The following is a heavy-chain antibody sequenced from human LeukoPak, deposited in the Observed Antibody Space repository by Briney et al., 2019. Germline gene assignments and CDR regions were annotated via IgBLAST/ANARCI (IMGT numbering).Heavy chain of an antibody. CDR3: ARDRDGGYCTNGVCFGGDY. CDR1: GYTFTSYG. CDR2: ISAYNGNT. J-gene: IGHJ4*02. D-gene: IGHD2-8*01. V-gene: IGHV1-18*01. Sequence: ASVKVSCKASGYTFTSYGISWVRQAPGQGLEWMGWISAYNGNTNYAQKLQGRVTKTTDTSTSTAYMELRSLRSDDTAVYYCARDRDGGYCTNGVCFGGDYWGQGTLVTVSS.